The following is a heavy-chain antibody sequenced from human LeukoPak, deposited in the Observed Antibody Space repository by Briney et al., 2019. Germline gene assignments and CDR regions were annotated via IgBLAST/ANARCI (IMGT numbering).Heavy chain of an antibody. CDR2: ISSSGSTI. D-gene: IGHD3-22*01. Sequence: GGSLRLSCAASGFTFSSYEMNWVRQAPGKGLEWVSYISSSGSTIYYADSVKGRFTISRDNAKNFLHLQMNSLRAEDTALYYCARDMGSGYYFAEDYWGQGTLVTVSS. CDR3: ARDMGSGYYFAEDY. J-gene: IGHJ4*02. V-gene: IGHV3-48*03. CDR1: GFTFSSYE.